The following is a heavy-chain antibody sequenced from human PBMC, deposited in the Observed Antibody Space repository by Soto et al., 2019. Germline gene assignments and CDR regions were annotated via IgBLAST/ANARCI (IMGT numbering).Heavy chain of an antibody. J-gene: IGHJ6*02. CDR3: ARDQGLTDTATGMEV. CDR2: IYYSGST. V-gene: IGHV4-59*01. Sequence: PSETLSLTCTVAGGSISSYYWRWIRQPPGKGLEWVGYIYYSGSTNYNPSLKSRVTISVDTTKTQFSLKLSSVTAADTAVYYCARDQGLTDTATGMEVWGQGSTVT. CDR1: GGSISSYY. D-gene: IGHD5-18*01.